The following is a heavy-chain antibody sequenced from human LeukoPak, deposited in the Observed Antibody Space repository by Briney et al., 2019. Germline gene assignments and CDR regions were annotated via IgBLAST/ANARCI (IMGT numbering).Heavy chain of an antibody. D-gene: IGHD6-19*01. Sequence: GRSLRLSCAASGFTFSSYAMHWVRQAPGKGLEWVAVISYDGSNKYYADSVKGRFTISRDNSKNTLYLQMNSLRAEDTAVYYCARDACWQCVFDYWGQGTLVTVSS. V-gene: IGHV3-30-3*01. CDR2: ISYDGSNK. J-gene: IGHJ4*02. CDR1: GFTFSSYA. CDR3: ARDACWQCVFDY.